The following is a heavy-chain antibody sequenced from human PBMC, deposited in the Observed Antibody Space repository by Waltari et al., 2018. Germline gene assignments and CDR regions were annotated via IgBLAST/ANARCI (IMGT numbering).Heavy chain of an antibody. D-gene: IGHD4-17*01. CDR1: GFIFCNYE. V-gene: IGHV3-48*03. CDR2: IRSSGSTS. J-gene: IGHJ5*02. Sequence: EEHLVESGGGLVQPGGSLSLSCAAPGFIFCNYEMNWIRQAPGKGLEWVSYIRSSGSTSYYADSAKGRFTISRDNAKNSLYLQMNSLRAEDTAVYYCARRDDYGDDPFWTWGQGTLVTVSS. CDR3: ARRDDYGDDPFWT.